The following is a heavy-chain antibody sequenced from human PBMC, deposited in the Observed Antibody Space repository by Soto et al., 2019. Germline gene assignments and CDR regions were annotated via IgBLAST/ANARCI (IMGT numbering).Heavy chain of an antibody. V-gene: IGHV1-18*01. Sequence: VASVKVSCKASGDTFSTYTITWMRQAPGQGLEWMGWISAYNGNTNYAQKLQGRVTMTTDTSTSTAYMELRSLRSDDTAVYYCARFMTYYYDSSGYYASDWGQGTLVTVSS. CDR1: GDTFSTYT. CDR2: ISAYNGNT. J-gene: IGHJ4*02. CDR3: ARFMTYYYDSSGYYASD. D-gene: IGHD3-22*01.